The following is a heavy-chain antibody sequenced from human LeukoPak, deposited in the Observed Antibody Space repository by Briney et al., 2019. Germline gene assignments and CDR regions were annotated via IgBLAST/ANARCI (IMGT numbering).Heavy chain of an antibody. Sequence: ASVKVSCKASGYTFTSYAMHWVRQAPGQRLEWMGWINAGNGNTKYSQKFQGRVTTTRDTSASTAYMELSSLRSEDTAVYYCARGKGSSSWYVAPYNWFDPWGQGTLVTVSS. V-gene: IGHV1-3*01. CDR2: INAGNGNT. D-gene: IGHD6-13*01. CDR1: GYTFTSYA. CDR3: ARGKGSSSWYVAPYNWFDP. J-gene: IGHJ5*02.